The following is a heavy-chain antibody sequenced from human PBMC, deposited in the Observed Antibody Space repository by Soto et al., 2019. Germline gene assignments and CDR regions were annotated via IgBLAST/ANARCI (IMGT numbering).Heavy chain of an antibody. D-gene: IGHD6-13*01. V-gene: IGHV3-11*01. CDR2: ISSSGSTI. J-gene: IGHJ6*02. CDR3: TRDWAGYSSSWIWGHYYYGMDV. Sequence: QVQLVESGGGLVKPGGSLRLSCAASGFTFSDYYMSWIRQAPGKGLEWVSYISSSGSTIYYADSVKGRFTISRDNAKNSLYLQMNSLRAEDTAVYYCTRDWAGYSSSWIWGHYYYGMDVWGQGTTVTVSS. CDR1: GFTFSDYY.